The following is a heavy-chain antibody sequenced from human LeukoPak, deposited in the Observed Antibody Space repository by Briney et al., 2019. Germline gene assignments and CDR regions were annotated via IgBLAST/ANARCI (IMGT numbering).Heavy chain of an antibody. J-gene: IGHJ6*03. V-gene: IGHV1-69*06. Sequence: GASVKVSCKASGGTFSSYAISWVRQAPGQGLEWMGGIIPIFGTANYAQKFRGRVTITADKSTRTAYMELSSLRSEDTAVYYCARRAVGNSYYYSMDVWGKGTTVTVSS. CDR3: ARRAVGNSYYYSMDV. CDR2: IIPIFGTA. CDR1: GGTFSSYA. D-gene: IGHD6-19*01.